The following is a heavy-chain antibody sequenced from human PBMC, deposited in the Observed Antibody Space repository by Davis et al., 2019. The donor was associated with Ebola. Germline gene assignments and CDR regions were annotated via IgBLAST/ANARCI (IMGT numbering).Heavy chain of an antibody. CDR3: ASEWLSDYYYYYMDV. J-gene: IGHJ6*03. D-gene: IGHD3-22*01. CDR1: GFTFSSYA. Sequence: GESLKISCAASGFTFSSYAMHWVRQAPGKGLEWVAVISYDGSNKYYADSVKGRFTISRDNSKNTLYLQMNSLRAEDTAVYYCASEWLSDYYYYYMDVWGKGTTVTVSS. CDR2: ISYDGSNK. V-gene: IGHV3-30-3*01.